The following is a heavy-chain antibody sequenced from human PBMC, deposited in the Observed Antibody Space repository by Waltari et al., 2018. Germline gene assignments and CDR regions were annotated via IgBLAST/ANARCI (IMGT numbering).Heavy chain of an antibody. J-gene: IGHJ4*02. D-gene: IGHD6-13*01. V-gene: IGHV4-39*07. CDR3: ARGWGSSSWYAVY. Sequence: QLQLQESGPGLVKPSETLSLTCTVSGGSISSSSYYWGWIRQPPGKGLEWIGSIYYSGSTYYNPSLKRRVTISVDTSKNQFSLKLSSVTAADTAVYYCARGWGSSSWYAVYWGQGTLVTVSS. CDR2: IYYSGST. CDR1: GGSISSSSYY.